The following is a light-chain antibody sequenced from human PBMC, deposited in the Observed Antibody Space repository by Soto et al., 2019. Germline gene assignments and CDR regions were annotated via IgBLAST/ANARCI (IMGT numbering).Light chain of an antibody. J-gene: IGLJ2*01. CDR3: ASWDDSLKV. V-gene: IGLV1-44*01. CDR1: SSNIGNNA. Sequence: QSVLTRPPSASGTPGQRVTISCSGRSSNIGNNAVNWYQQLPGTAPKLLIYGNYKRPSGVPDRFSGTKSGTSASLAIGGLQSEDEADYYCASWDDSLKVFGGGTKLTVL. CDR2: GNY.